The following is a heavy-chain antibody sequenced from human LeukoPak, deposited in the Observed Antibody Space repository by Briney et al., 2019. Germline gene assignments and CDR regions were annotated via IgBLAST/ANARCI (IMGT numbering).Heavy chain of an antibody. CDR1: GFTFSSYA. J-gene: IGHJ5*02. Sequence: GGSLRLSCAASGFTFSSYAMSWVRQAPGKGLEWVSAISGSGGSTYYADSVKGRSTISRDNSKNTLYLQMNRLRAEDTAVYYCAKDSLIVGATTLWFDPWGQGTLVTVSS. V-gene: IGHV3-23*01. CDR3: AKDSLIVGATTLWFDP. CDR2: ISGSGGST. D-gene: IGHD1-26*01.